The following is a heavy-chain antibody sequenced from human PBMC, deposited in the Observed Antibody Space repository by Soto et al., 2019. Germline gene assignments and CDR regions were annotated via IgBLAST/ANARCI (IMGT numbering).Heavy chain of an antibody. V-gene: IGHV3-23*01. CDR1: GFAFSSYA. CDR2: LSGTGGTT. Sequence: EVQLLESGGNLVQPGGSLRLSCAASGFAFSSYAMTWVRQAPGKGLEWVSALSGTGGTTYSADSMRGRFTIARDNSKNTLYLQMNGLSPEDSAIYYCAKFIVGTGGSSGWPWFLDSWGQGTLVTVSS. CDR3: AKFIVGTGGSSGWPWFLDS. D-gene: IGHD6-25*01. J-gene: IGHJ4*02.